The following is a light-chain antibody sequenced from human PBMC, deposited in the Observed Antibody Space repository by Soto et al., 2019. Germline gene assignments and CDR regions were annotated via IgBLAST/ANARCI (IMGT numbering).Light chain of an antibody. CDR1: QSISSW. Sequence: DIQMTQSPSTLSASVGDRVTITCRASQSISSWLAWYQQKPGKAPKLLIYKTSNLESGVPSRFSGSGSGTEFSLTISSLQPDDFATCYCQQYKSFSLPFGGGTRVAVK. J-gene: IGKJ4*01. CDR3: QQYKSFSLP. V-gene: IGKV1-5*03. CDR2: KTS.